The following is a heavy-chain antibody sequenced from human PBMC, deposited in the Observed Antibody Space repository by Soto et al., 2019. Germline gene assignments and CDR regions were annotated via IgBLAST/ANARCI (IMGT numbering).Heavy chain of an antibody. Sequence: PGGSLRLSCAASGFTFSSYGMHWVRQAPGKGLEWVANIKQDGSEKYYVDSVKGRFTISRDNAKNSLYLQMNSLRAEDTAIYYCASYCSGTNCHERGFYWGQGTLVTVSS. CDR3: ASYCSGTNCHERGFY. J-gene: IGHJ4*02. D-gene: IGHD2-2*01. CDR1: GFTFSSYG. CDR2: IKQDGSEK. V-gene: IGHV3-7*01.